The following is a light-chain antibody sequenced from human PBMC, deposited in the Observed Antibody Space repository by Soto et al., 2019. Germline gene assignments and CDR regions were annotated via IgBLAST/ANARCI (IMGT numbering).Light chain of an antibody. V-gene: IGLV2-23*01. CDR3: CSCGGGGIFYF. CDR2: EGS. Sequence: QSVLTQPASVSGSPGQSITISCTGTSSDVGSYNLVSWYQQHPGKAPKLIIYEGSKRPSGVSNRFSGSKSGNTASLTISGLRGEDGVDYYCCSCGGGGIFYFFGSGTKVPV. CDR1: SSDVGSYNL. J-gene: IGLJ1*01.